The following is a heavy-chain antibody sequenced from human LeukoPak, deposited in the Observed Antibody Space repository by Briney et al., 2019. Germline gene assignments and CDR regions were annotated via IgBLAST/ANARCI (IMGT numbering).Heavy chain of an antibody. D-gene: IGHD3-22*01. J-gene: IGHJ4*02. V-gene: IGHV4-61*02. CDR2: IYTSGST. CDR1: GGSISSGSYY. Sequence: PSETLSLTCTVSGGSISSGSYYWSWIRQPAGTGLEWIGRIYTSGSTNYNPSLKSRVTISLDTSKNQFSLKLISVTAADTAVYYCARGVGSGYTDYWGQGALVTVSS. CDR3: ARGVGSGYTDY.